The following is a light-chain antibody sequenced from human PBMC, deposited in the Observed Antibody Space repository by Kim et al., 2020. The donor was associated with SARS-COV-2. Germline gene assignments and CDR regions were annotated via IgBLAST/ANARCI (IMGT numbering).Light chain of an antibody. CDR2: SNI. J-gene: IGLJ3*02. CDR1: SSNIGSNT. V-gene: IGLV1-44*01. Sequence: ELTQPPSASGTPGQRVTISCSGSSSNIGSNTVNWYQQLPGTAPKLLIYSNIQRPSGVPDRFSGSKSGTSASLAISGLQSADEADYYCAAWDDSLNGWVFGGGNQLTVL. CDR3: AAWDDSLNGWV.